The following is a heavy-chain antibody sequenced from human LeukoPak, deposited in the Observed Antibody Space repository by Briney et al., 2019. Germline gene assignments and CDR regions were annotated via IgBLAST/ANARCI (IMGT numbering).Heavy chain of an antibody. CDR1: GYTFSKYG. D-gene: IGHD3-16*01. V-gene: IGHV1-18*01. Sequence: ASVKVSCKVSGYTFSKYGIIWARQAPGQGLEWMGWISPYSGNTDYAQKFQGRVTMTTDTSASTVYMELRSLRSDDTAIYYCARGYGDDYWGQGTLLTVSS. CDR2: ISPYSGNT. CDR3: ARGYGDDY. J-gene: IGHJ4*02.